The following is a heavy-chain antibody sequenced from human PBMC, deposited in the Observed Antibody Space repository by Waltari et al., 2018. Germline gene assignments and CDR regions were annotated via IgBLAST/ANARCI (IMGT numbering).Heavy chain of an antibody. J-gene: IGHJ4*02. CDR2: VGNPGSP. CDR3: AISSSGGNYFDY. Sequence: QVHLQASGPGLVKPSQTLSITCSISDDSINTGPFYFTWIRQYPGKGLEWNGYVGNPGSPAYNPPLRSRFSISVDTSRRHCSLKLMSVTAADTASYFCAISSSGGNYFDYWGRGTLVTVSS. V-gene: IGHV4-31*03. D-gene: IGHD6-6*01. CDR1: DDSINTGPFY.